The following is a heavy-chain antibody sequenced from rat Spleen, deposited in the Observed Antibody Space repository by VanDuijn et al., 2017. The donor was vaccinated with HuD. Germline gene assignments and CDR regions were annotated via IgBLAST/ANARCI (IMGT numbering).Heavy chain of an antibody. Sequence: EVRLVESGGGLVRPGGSLKVSCEASGFIFRNYDMVWVRQAPKKGLEWVATISYDGSSTYYRDSVKGRFTISRDNAKSTLYLQMDSLGSEDTATYFCARHATTVVTDYFDYWGQGVMVTVSA. CDR2: ISYDGSST. V-gene: IGHV5-7*01. CDR1: GFIFRNYD. J-gene: IGHJ2*01. D-gene: IGHD1-1*01. CDR3: ARHATTVVTDYFDY.